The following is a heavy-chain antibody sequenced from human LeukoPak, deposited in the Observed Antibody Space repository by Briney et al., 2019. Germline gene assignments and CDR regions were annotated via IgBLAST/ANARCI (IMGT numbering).Heavy chain of an antibody. CDR1: GGSFSGYY. Sequence: PSETLSLTCAVYGGSFSGYYWSWLRQPPGKGLEWIGEINHSGSTNYNPSLKSRVTISVDTSKNQFSLKLSSVTAADTAVYYCARDRRGSPSDFLHWGQGTLVTVSS. V-gene: IGHV4-34*01. J-gene: IGHJ1*01. CDR2: INHSGST. CDR3: ARDRRGSPSDFLH. D-gene: IGHD5-12*01.